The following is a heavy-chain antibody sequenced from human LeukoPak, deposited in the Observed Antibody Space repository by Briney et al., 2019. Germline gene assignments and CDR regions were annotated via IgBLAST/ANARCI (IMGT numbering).Heavy chain of an antibody. D-gene: IGHD3-22*01. CDR2: IYYIGST. CDR3: ARVKEDNYSGYYQAHY. CDR1: VGFNSNYK. Sequence: SETLPLTCTAWVGFNSNYKWWGLRQTPGKGLEWIGYIYYIGSTNYNPSLKSRVTISVDTSKNQFSLRLTSVTAADTAVYYCARVKEDNYSGYYQAHYWGQGTLVTVSS. J-gene: IGHJ4*02. V-gene: IGHV4-59*01.